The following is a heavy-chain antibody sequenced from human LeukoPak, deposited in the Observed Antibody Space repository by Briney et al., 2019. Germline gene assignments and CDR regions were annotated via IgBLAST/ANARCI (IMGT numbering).Heavy chain of an antibody. CDR2: ISSSSSYI. J-gene: IGHJ3*02. D-gene: IGHD3-22*01. V-gene: IGHV3-21*01. Sequence: GGSLRLSCAASGFTFSSYSMNWVRQAPGKGLEWVSSISSSSSYIYYADSVKGRFTISRDNAKNSLYLQMNSLRAEDTAVYYCARPMIVVVSDAFDIWGQGTMVTVSS. CDR1: GFTFSSYS. CDR3: ARPMIVVVSDAFDI.